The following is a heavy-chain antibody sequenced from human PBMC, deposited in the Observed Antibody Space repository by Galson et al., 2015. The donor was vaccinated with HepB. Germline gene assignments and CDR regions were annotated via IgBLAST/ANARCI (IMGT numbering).Heavy chain of an antibody. V-gene: IGHV3-30*03. D-gene: IGHD6-13*01. CDR1: GFTFSGYG. CDR3: GRSRAGSSWYSVDY. Sequence: SLRLSCAASGFTFSGYGMQWVRQAPGKGLEWVAVISNDGSFDYSADSVKGRFTISRDNSKNTLFLLINSLRVKDSALYFCGRSRAGSSWYSVDYWGQGTLVTVSS. J-gene: IGHJ4*02. CDR2: ISNDGSFD.